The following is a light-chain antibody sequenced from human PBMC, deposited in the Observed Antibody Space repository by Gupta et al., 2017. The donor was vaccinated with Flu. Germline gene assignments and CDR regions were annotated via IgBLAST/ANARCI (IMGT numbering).Light chain of an antibody. CDR1: QEIRDY. J-gene: IGKJ4*01. Sequence: PSSLLASVRYGITSTCRARQEIRDYLDWYQQKPGEAPSLLIYAASTRDSGVPSSFSGSGCGTDFTLTISSRHPEDVATYYCQKLNRTPITFGRGTKVEI. CDR3: QKLNRTPIT. CDR2: AAS. V-gene: IGKV1-27*01.